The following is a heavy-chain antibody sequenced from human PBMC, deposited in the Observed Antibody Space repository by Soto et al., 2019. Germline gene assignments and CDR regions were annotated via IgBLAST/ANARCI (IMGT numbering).Heavy chain of an antibody. CDR1: GGSISSYY. V-gene: IGHV4-59*01. J-gene: IGHJ2*01. D-gene: IGHD3-3*01. CDR2: IYYSGST. Sequence: SETLSLTCTVSGGSISSYYWSWIRRPPGKGLEWIGYIYYSGSTNYNPSLKSRVTISVDTSKNQFSLKLSSVTAADTAVYYCASSGGYYDFWSGYYKGDWYFDLWGRGTLVTVSS. CDR3: ASSGGYYDFWSGYYKGDWYFDL.